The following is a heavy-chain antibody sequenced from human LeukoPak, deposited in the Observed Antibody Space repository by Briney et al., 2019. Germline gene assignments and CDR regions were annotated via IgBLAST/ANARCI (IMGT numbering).Heavy chain of an antibody. J-gene: IGHJ4*02. CDR3: ARDRGWDSLTPDY. Sequence: GGSLRLSCAASGFTFSSYSMNWVRQAPGKGLEWVSSISSSSSYIYYADSVKGRFTISRDNAKNSLYLQMNSLRAEDTAVYYCARDRGWDSLTPDYWGQGTLVTVSS. D-gene: IGHD6-19*01. V-gene: IGHV3-21*01. CDR1: GFTFSSYS. CDR2: ISSSSSYI.